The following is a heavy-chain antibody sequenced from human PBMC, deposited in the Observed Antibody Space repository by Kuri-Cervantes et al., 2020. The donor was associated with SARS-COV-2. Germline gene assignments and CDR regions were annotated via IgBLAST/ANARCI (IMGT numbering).Heavy chain of an antibody. CDR2: INHSGST. V-gene: IGHV4-39*07. Sequence: GSLRLSCTVSGGSISSSSYYWGWLRQPPGKGLEWIGEINHSGSTNYNPSLKSRVTVSVDTSKNQFSLKLNSVTAADTAVYYCASDGRGVDTAVRYFDYWGQGTLVTVSS. J-gene: IGHJ4*02. CDR1: GGSISSSSYY. D-gene: IGHD5-18*01. CDR3: ASDGRGVDTAVRYFDY.